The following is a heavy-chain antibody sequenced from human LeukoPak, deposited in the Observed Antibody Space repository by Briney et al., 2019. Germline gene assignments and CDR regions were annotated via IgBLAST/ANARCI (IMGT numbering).Heavy chain of an antibody. Sequence: KTSETLSLTCTVSGGSISSSSYYWDWIRQPPGKGLEWIGSIYYSGSTYYNPSLESRLTISVDTSSNHFSLQMTSLTAADTAVYYCARLEGYNYGSSYFGSWGQGTLVAVSS. CDR3: ARLEGYNYGSSYFGS. J-gene: IGHJ4*02. D-gene: IGHD3-10*01. CDR1: GGSISSSSYY. CDR2: IYYSGST. V-gene: IGHV4-39*02.